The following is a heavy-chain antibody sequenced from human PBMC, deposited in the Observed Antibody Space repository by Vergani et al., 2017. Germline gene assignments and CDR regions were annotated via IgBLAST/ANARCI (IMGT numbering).Heavy chain of an antibody. D-gene: IGHD4-23*01. V-gene: IGHV3-23*01. CDR2: ISGSGGST. CDR3: AKDPVDAKYYYYCMDV. CDR1: GFTFSSYA. J-gene: IGHJ6*03. Sequence: EVQLLESGGGLVQPGGSLRLSCAASGFTFSSYAMSWVRQAPGKGPEWVSAISGSGGSTYYADSVKGRFTISRDNSKNTLYLQMNSLRAEDTAVYYCAKDPVDAKYYYYCMDVWGKGTTVTVSS.